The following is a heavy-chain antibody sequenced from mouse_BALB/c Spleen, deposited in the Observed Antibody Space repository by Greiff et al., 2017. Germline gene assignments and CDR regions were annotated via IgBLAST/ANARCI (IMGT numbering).Heavy chain of an antibody. V-gene: IGHV1-14*01. CDR3: ARGGSSYGDYAMDY. CDR1: GYTFTSYV. D-gene: IGHD1-1*01. CDR2: INPYNDGT. Sequence: VQLQQSGPELVKPGASVKMSCKASGYTFTSYVMHWVKQKPGQGLEWIGYINPYNDGTKYNEKFKGKATLTSDKSSSTAYMELSSLTSEDSAVYYCARGGSSYGDYAMDYWGQGTSVTVSS. J-gene: IGHJ4*01.